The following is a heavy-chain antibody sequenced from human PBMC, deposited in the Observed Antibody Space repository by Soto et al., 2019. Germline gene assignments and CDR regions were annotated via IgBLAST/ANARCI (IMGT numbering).Heavy chain of an antibody. Sequence: ASVKVASQAAGYTFTRYARHFVRQAPGKRLEWMGWINVGNGNTKYSQKFQGWVTMTRDTSISTAYMELSRLRSDDTAVYYCAIVPGGGWDFDYWGQKTLVSVSS. CDR2: INVGNGNT. CDR1: GYTFTRYA. J-gene: IGHJ4*02. V-gene: IGHV1-3*01. CDR3: AIVPGGGWDFDY. D-gene: IGHD6-19*01.